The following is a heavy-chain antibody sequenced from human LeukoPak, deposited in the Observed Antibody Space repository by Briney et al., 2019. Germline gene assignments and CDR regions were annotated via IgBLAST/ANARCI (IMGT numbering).Heavy chain of an antibody. CDR2: IIGSGVTT. V-gene: IGHV3-23*01. J-gene: IGHJ4*02. CDR3: AKDASDTGYYFDY. CDR1: GFAFSSYA. Sequence: GGSLRLSCAGSGFAFSSYAMSWARQAPGKGLEWVSTIIGSGVTTYYADSVKGRFTISRDNSKNTLYLQVNSLRAEDTAVYYCAKDASDTGYYFDYWGQGTLVTVSS. D-gene: IGHD1-14*01.